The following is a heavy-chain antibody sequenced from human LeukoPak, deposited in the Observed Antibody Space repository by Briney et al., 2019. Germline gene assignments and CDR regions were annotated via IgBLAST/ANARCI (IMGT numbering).Heavy chain of an antibody. J-gene: IGHJ3*02. CDR3: ARDRPYSSSWHDAFDI. CDR2: IVPMFGTT. D-gene: IGHD6-13*01. V-gene: IGHV1-69*06. CDR1: GGTFSNYA. Sequence: SVKVSCKASGGTFSNYAITWVRQAPGQGLEWMGGIVPMFGTTNCAQKFQGRVTITADKSTTTSYMELSSLRSEDTAVYYCARDRPYSSSWHDAFDIWGQGTMVTVSS.